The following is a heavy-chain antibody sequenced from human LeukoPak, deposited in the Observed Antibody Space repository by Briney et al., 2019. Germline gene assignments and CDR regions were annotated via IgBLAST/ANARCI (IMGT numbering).Heavy chain of an antibody. J-gene: IGHJ4*02. V-gene: IGHV1-8*03. CDR3: ARAGFYCSSITCYGDY. D-gene: IGHD2-2*01. Sequence: ASVRVSCKASGCTFTAYDIYWVRQATGQGLEWMGWMNPNSGDTGYAQKFQGRVTITRNTSISTAYMELSSLRSEDTAVYYCARAGFYCSSITCYGDYWGQGALVTVSP. CDR1: GCTFTAYD. CDR2: MNPNSGDT.